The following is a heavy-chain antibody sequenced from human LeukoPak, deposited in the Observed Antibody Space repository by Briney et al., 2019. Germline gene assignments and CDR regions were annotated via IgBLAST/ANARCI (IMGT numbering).Heavy chain of an antibody. CDR1: GGSISSSSYY. Sequence: SETLSLTCTVSGGSISSSSYYWGWIRQPPGKGLEWIGSIYYSGSTYYNPSLKSRVTISVDTSKNQFSLKLSSVTAADTAVYYCARHGIAARVIDYWGQGTLVTVSS. CDR3: ARHGIAARVIDY. CDR2: IYYSGST. J-gene: IGHJ4*02. V-gene: IGHV4-39*01. D-gene: IGHD6-6*01.